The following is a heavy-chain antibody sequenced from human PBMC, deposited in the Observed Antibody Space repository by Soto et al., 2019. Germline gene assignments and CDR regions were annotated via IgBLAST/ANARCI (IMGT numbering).Heavy chain of an antibody. V-gene: IGHV1-69*01. J-gene: IGHJ6*02. CDR1: GGTFTSHA. Sequence: QVQLVQSGAEVKMPGSSVQVSCKASGGTFTSHAISWVRQAPGQGLEWMGVIIPFFKATNYAQKFQGRVTITADDAMSTAYMDVYSRTSEYTAVYYSAGDVTVIYDDSAYYYYAMDVWGQGTTVTVSS. D-gene: IGHD3-10*01. CDR2: IIPFFKAT. CDR3: AGDVTVIYDDSAYYYYAMDV.